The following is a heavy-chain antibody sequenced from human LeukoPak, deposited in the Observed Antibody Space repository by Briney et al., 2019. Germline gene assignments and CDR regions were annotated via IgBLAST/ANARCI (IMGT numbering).Heavy chain of an antibody. CDR3: ATTYYDSSGYYRGFYFDY. V-gene: IGHV1-69*05. D-gene: IGHD3-22*01. CDR1: GGTFSSYA. J-gene: IGHJ4*02. CDR2: IIPIFGTA. Sequence: ASVKVSCKASGGTFSSYAISWVRQAPGQGLEWMGGIIPIFGTANYAQKFQGRVTITTDESTSTAYMELSSLRPEDTAVYYCATTYYDSSGYYRGFYFDYWGQGTLVTVSS.